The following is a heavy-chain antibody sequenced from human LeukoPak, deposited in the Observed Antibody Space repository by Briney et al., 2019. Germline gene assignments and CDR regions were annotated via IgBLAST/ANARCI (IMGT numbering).Heavy chain of an antibody. CDR2: VRETGAST. J-gene: IGHJ4*02. CDR3: AKEKAGSGSYYVDY. V-gene: IGHV3-23*01. Sequence: GGSLRLSCAASGFTFSSYAMSWVRQALGKGLEWVSAVRETGASTFYADSVKGRFTISRDNSKNTLYLQMNSLRAEDTAIYYCAKEKAGSGSYYVDYWGQGTLVTVSS. CDR1: GFTFSSYA. D-gene: IGHD3-10*01.